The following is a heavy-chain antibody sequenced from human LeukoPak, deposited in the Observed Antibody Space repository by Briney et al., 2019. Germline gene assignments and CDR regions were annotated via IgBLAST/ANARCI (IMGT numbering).Heavy chain of an antibody. J-gene: IGHJ4*02. V-gene: IGHV1-24*01. CDR3: ATGLGGFPLPLDY. CDR2: FDPEDGET. CDR1: RYTLTKLS. Sequence: GASVKVSCKVSRYTLTKLSMHWVRQAPGKGLEWMGGFDPEDGETIYAQKFQGRVSMTEDTSTDTAYMELSSLRSEDTAIFYCATGLGGFPLPLDYWGQGTLVTVSS. D-gene: IGHD2-15*01.